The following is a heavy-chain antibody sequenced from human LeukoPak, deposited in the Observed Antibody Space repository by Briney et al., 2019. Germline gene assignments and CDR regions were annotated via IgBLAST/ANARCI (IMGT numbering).Heavy chain of an antibody. CDR3: ARARFHVGSLDILTGYLYYFDY. V-gene: IGHV1-18*01. CDR2: ISAYNGNT. Sequence: ASVKVSCKASGYTFTSYGISWVRQAPGQGLEWMGWISAYNGNTNYAQKLQGRVTMTTDTSTSTAYMELRSLRSDDTAVYYCARARFHVGSLDILTGYLYYFDYWGQGTLVTVSS. CDR1: GYTFTSYG. D-gene: IGHD3-9*01. J-gene: IGHJ4*02.